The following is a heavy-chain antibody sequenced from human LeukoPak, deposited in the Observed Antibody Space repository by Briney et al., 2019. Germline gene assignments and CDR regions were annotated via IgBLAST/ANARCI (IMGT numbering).Heavy chain of an antibody. CDR1: SGSISSSY. CDR3: ARGGSSSPLDD. CDR2: IYYSGST. D-gene: IGHD6-6*01. Sequence: RSSETLSLTCTVSSGSISSSYWSWIRQPPGKGLEWIGYIYYSGSTYYSPSLRSRVTMSVDTSKNEFSLKMNSVTAADTAVYYCARGGSSSPLDDWGQGTLVTVSS. V-gene: IGHV4-59*01. J-gene: IGHJ4*02.